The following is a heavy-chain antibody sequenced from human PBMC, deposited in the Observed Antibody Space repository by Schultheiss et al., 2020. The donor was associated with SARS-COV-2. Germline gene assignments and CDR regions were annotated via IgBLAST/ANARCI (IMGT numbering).Heavy chain of an antibody. CDR1: GFTFSSYA. CDR3: ARAGATVVTVSADY. V-gene: IGHV3-23*01. CDR2: ISSNGGST. D-gene: IGHD4-23*01. J-gene: IGHJ4*02. Sequence: GESLKISCAASGFTFSSYAMSWVRQAPGKGLEWVSAISSNGGSTYYADSVKGRFTISRHNSKNTLYLQMNSLRAEDTAVYYCARAGATVVTVSADYWGQGTLVTVSS.